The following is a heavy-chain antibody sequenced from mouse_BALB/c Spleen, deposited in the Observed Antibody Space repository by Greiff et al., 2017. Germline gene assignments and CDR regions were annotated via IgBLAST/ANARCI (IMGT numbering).Heavy chain of an antibody. Sequence: EVKLVESGGGLVKPGGSLKLSCAASGFTFSSYAMSWVRQTPEKRLEWVASISSGGSTYYPDSVKGRFTISRDNARNILYLQMSSLRSEDTAMYYCARDGSSYFDDWGQGTTLTVSS. CDR2: ISSGGST. D-gene: IGHD1-1*01. J-gene: IGHJ2*01. CDR1: GFTFSSYA. V-gene: IGHV5-6-5*01. CDR3: ARDGSSYFDD.